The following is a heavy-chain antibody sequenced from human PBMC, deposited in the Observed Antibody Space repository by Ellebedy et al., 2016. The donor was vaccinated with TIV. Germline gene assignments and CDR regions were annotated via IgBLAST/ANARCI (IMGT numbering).Heavy chain of an antibody. CDR1: GFTFSSYG. J-gene: IGHJ4*02. Sequence: GESLKISCAASGFTFSSYGMHWVRQAPGKGLEWVAVISSEGSKKYYADSVKGRFTISRDNSKNTLYLQMNSLRAEDTAVYFCAGAVAALLDYWGLGTLVTVSS. CDR3: AGAVAALLDY. V-gene: IGHV3-30*03. CDR2: ISSEGSKK. D-gene: IGHD2-15*01.